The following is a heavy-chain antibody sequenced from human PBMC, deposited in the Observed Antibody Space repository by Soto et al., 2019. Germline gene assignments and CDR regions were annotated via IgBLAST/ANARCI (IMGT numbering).Heavy chain of an antibody. V-gene: IGHV1-69*08. D-gene: IGHD6-13*01. CDR1: GGTFSSYT. J-gene: IGHJ4*02. CDR3: ARDLRRAAAG. CDR2: IIPILGIA. Sequence: QVQLVQSGAEVKKPGSSVKVSCKASGGTFSSYTISWVRQAPGQGLEWMGRIIPILGIANYAQKFQGRVTITACKSTRTAYMELSSMRSEDTAVYYCARDLRRAAAGWGQGTLVTVSS.